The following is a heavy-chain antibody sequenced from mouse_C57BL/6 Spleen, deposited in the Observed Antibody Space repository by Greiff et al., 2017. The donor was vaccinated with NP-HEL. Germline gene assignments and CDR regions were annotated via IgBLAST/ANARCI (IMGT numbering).Heavy chain of an antibody. CDR1: GYTFTSYW. CDR2: IYPGSGST. V-gene: IGHV1-55*01. D-gene: IGHD1-1*01. J-gene: IGHJ2*01. CDR3: ARYTTVVATDY. Sequence: QVHVKQPGAELVKPGASVKMSCKASGYTFTSYWITWVKQRPGQGLEWIGDIYPGSGSTNYNEKFKSKATLTVDTSSSTAYMQLSSLTSEDSAVYYCARYTTVVATDYWGQGTTLTVSS.